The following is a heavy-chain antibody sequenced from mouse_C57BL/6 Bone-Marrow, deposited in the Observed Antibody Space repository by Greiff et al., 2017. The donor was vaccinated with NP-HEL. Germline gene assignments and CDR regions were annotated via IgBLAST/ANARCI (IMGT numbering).Heavy chain of an antibody. CDR1: GYTFTSYT. D-gene: IGHD1-1*01. CDR2: INPSSGYT. V-gene: IGHV1-4*01. CDR3: ARFYGSSPYFDV. Sequence: VQLQQSGAELARPGASVKMSCKASGYTFTSYTMHWVKQRPGQGLEWIGYINPSSGYTKYNQKFKDKATLTADKSSSTAYMQLSSLTSEDSAVYYCARFYGSSPYFDVWGTGTTVTVSS. J-gene: IGHJ1*03.